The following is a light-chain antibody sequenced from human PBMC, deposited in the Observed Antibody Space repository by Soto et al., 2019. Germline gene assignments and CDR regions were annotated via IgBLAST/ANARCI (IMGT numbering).Light chain of an antibody. CDR3: QQYNNWPLN. Sequence: DIVMAQSPATLSVSPGQRATVSCRASQSISSNLAWYQQKPGQAPRLLIYGASTRATGLPARFSGSGSGTEFALTISSLQSEDFAVYYCQQYNNWPLNFGGGTKVDI. CDR2: GAS. CDR1: QSISSN. J-gene: IGKJ4*01. V-gene: IGKV3-15*01.